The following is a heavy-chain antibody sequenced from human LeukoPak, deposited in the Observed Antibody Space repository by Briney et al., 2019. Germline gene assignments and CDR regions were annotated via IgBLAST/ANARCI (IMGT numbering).Heavy chain of an antibody. V-gene: IGHV4-61*02. CDR1: GGSISSGSYY. J-gene: IGHJ4*02. CDR3: AGGGWSQFDY. CDR2: IYTSGST. Sequence: SQTLSLTCTVSGGSISSGSYYWSWIRQPAGKGLEWIGRIYTSGSTNYNPSLKSRVTISVDTSKNQFSLGLSSVTAADTAVYYCAGGGWSQFDYWGQGTLVTVSS. D-gene: IGHD6-19*01.